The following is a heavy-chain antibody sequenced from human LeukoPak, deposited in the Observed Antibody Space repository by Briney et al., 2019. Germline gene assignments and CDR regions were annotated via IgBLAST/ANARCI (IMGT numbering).Heavy chain of an antibody. Sequence: SETLSLTCTVSGGSISSGDYYWSWIRQPPGKGLEWIGYIYYSGSTYYNPSLKSRVTISVDTSKNQFSLKPSSVTAADTAVYYCARTERDYSNYDTPYNWFDPWGQGTLVTVSS. J-gene: IGHJ5*02. V-gene: IGHV4-30-4*01. CDR1: GGSISSGDYY. CDR2: IYYSGST. CDR3: ARTERDYSNYDTPYNWFDP. D-gene: IGHD4-11*01.